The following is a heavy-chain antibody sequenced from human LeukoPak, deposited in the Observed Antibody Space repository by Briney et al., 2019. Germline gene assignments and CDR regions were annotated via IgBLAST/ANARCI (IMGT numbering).Heavy chain of an antibody. CDR3: AREPRWYYYDSASYYFDD. CDR1: AGSISGHS. V-gene: IGHV4-59*11. D-gene: IGHD3-22*01. Sequence: SETLSLTCTVSAGSISGHSWNWIRQPPGKGLEWIGDIYYSGSTRYNPSLESRVTISLDTSKNQFSLSLSSVTAADTAAYYCAREPRWYYYDSASYYFDDWGQGTLVTVSS. J-gene: IGHJ4*02. CDR2: IYYSGST.